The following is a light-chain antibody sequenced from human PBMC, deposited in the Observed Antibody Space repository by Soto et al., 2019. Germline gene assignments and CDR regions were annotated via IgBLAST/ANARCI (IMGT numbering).Light chain of an antibody. V-gene: IGKV1-39*01. CDR2: ATS. Sequence: DIQMTQFPLSLSASVGDRVTITCRASQTIRSHLNWYQQKPGEAPKIVIYATSTLQSGVPSRFNGSVSGTDFTLTISSLQPEDFATYYCQQTYRTPLTFSGGTKVEIK. J-gene: IGKJ4*01. CDR1: QTIRSH. CDR3: QQTYRTPLT.